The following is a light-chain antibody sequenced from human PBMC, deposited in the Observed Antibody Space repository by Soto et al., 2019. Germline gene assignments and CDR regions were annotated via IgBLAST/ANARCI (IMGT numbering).Light chain of an antibody. CDR3: QQYNNWYT. Sequence: DIQMTQSPSTLSASVGDRVTITCRASQSISNWLAWYQQKPGKAPKLLIYKASSLESGVPSRFSGSGSGTEFTLTISSLQPDEFATDYGQQYNNWYTGGQGTKLEIK. J-gene: IGKJ2*01. CDR1: QSISNW. V-gene: IGKV1-5*03. CDR2: KAS.